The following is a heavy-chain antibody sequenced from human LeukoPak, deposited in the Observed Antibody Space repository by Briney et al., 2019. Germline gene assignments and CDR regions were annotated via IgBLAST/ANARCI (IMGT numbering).Heavy chain of an antibody. D-gene: IGHD6-6*01. Sequence: ASVKVSCKASGYTFTSYDINWVRQATGQGLEWMGWMNPNSGNTGYAQKFQGRVTITRNTSISTAYMELSSLRSEDTAVYYCAISTLAARGAFDIWGQGTMVTVSS. CDR2: MNPNSGNT. J-gene: IGHJ3*02. V-gene: IGHV1-8*03. CDR1: GYTFTSYD. CDR3: AISTLAARGAFDI.